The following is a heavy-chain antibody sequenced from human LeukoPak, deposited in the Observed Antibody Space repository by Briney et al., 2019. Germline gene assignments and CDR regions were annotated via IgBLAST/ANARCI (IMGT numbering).Heavy chain of an antibody. J-gene: IGHJ4*02. CDR3: ASHVDTAMVLRDY. CDR2: INHSGST. V-gene: IGHV4-39*07. D-gene: IGHD5-18*01. CDR1: GASTRSSTYY. Sequence: SETLSLTCSVSGASTRSSTYYWGWIRQPPGKGLEWIGEINHSGSTNYNPSLKSRVTISVDTSKNQFSLKLSSVTAADTAVYYCASHVDTAMVLRDYWGQGTLVTVSS.